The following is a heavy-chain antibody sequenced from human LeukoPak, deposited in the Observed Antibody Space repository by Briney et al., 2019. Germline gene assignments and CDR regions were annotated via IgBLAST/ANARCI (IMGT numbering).Heavy chain of an antibody. CDR1: GFSVSSYG. J-gene: IGHJ5*02. Sequence: GGSLRLSCVASGFSVSSYGMSWVSQAPGKAPEWVSVVYRDGATHYADYAQGRFIFCRENSKNALYLQMNMLRVEDTAVYHCVRDRAEGRAWVEFDPWGQGTVVTVSS. CDR3: VRDRAEGRAWVEFDP. V-gene: IGHV3-66*01. CDR2: VYRDGAT.